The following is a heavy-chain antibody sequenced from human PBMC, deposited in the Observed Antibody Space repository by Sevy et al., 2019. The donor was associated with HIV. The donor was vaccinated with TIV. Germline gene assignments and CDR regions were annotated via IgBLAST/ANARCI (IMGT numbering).Heavy chain of an antibody. CDR2: IYYSGST. Sequence: SETLSLTCTVSGGSVSSGSYYWSWIRQPPGKGLEWIGYIYYSGSTIYNPSLKSRVTISVDTSKNQFSLKLSSVTAADTAVYYCARGERVNYDSSGYYPLYYYYGMDVWGQGTTVTVSS. CDR3: ARGERVNYDSSGYYPLYYYYGMDV. D-gene: IGHD3-22*01. J-gene: IGHJ6*02. V-gene: IGHV4-61*01. CDR1: GGSVSSGSYY.